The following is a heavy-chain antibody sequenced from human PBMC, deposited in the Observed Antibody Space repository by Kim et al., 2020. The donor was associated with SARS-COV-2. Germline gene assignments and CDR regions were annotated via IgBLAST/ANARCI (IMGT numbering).Heavy chain of an antibody. CDR2: ISGSGGST. V-gene: IGHV3-23*01. Sequence: GGSLRLSCAASEFTFSSYAMSWVRQAPGKGLEWVSAISGSGGSTYYADSVKGRFTISRDNSRNTLYLQMNSLRAEDTAFYYCAKEPSCGGYTCYTNFYYCGPRAPVSVS. D-gene: IGHD2-15*01. CDR1: EFTFSSYA. CDR3: AKEPSCGGYTCYTNFYY. J-gene: IGHJ4*01.